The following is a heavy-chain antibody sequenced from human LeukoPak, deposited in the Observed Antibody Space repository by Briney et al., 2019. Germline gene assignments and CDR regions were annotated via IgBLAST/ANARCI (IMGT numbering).Heavy chain of an antibody. D-gene: IGHD2-21*02. CDR3: AKDPPRLIVVVTTV. Sequence: GGSLRLSCAASGFTFYTYAMSWVRQAPGKGLEWVSAISGSGGSTYYADSVKGRFTLSRDNPKNTLYLQMNSLRAEDTAVYYCAKDPPRLIVVVTTVWGQGTTVTVSS. CDR2: ISGSGGST. J-gene: IGHJ6*02. V-gene: IGHV3-23*01. CDR1: GFTFYTYA.